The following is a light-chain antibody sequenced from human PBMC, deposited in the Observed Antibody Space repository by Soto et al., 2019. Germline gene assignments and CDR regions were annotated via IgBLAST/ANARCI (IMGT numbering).Light chain of an antibody. CDR2: WAS. Sequence: DIVMTHSPDSMSVSLGERATINCRSSQTLLHSSNNKNYLAWYQQKPGQPPKLIIYWASTRDSGVPDRFSGSGSGTDFTLTISSLQAEDVAVYSCQQYYRTPITFGGGTKVDIK. V-gene: IGKV4-1*01. J-gene: IGKJ4*01. CDR3: QQYYRTPIT. CDR1: QTLLHSSNNKNY.